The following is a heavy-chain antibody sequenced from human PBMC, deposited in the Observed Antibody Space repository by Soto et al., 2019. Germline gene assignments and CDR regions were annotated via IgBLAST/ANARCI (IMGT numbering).Heavy chain of an antibody. Sequence: QVQLVQSGAEVKKPGASVKVSCKASGYTFSSYGLSWVRQAPGEGLEWMGWISGHNGHTNYAPKFQGRVTMTTETSTSTAYLEVRGLRSADTAVYYCARDPNPAVTIIVVNYYNFGMDVWGQGTTVTVSS. CDR1: GYTFSSYG. CDR2: ISGHNGHT. J-gene: IGHJ6*02. CDR3: ARDPNPAVTIIVVNYYNFGMDV. D-gene: IGHD3-22*01. V-gene: IGHV1-18*01.